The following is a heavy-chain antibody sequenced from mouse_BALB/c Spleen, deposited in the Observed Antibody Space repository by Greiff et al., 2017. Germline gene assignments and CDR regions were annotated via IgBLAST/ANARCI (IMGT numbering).Heavy chain of an antibody. CDR2: ISSGGSYT. CDR1: GFTFSSYA. V-gene: IGHV5-9-4*01. Sequence: EVKLQESGGGLVKPGGSLKLSCAASGFTFSSYAMSWVRQSPEKRLEWVAEISSGGSYTYYPDTVTGRFTISRDNAKNTLYLEMSSLRSEDTAMYYCAREGTARATGFAYWGQGTLVTVSA. CDR3: AREGTARATGFAY. J-gene: IGHJ3*01. D-gene: IGHD3-2*01.